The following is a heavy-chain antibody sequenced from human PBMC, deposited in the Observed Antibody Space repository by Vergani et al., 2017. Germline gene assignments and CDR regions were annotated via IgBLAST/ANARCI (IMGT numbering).Heavy chain of an antibody. J-gene: IGHJ6*03. CDR1: GFTFSSYS. CDR3: ARGEFWSGYTPKYYYYYYMDV. Sequence: EVQLVESGGGLVKPGGSLRLSCAASGFTFSSYSMNWVRQAPGKGLEWVSSISSSSSYIYYADSVKGRFTISRDNAKNSLYLQMNSLKAEDTAVYYCARGEFWSGYTPKYYYYYYMDVWGKGTTVTVSS. D-gene: IGHD3-3*01. CDR2: ISSSSSYI. V-gene: IGHV3-21*01.